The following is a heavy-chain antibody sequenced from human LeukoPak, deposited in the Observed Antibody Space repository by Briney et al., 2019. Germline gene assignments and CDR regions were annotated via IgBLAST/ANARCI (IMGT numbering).Heavy chain of an antibody. Sequence: SETPSLTCTVSGGSTSSSYWNWIRQPPEKGLEWIGYIYYSGYPNYNPSLKSRVTISVDTSKNQFSLKLSSVTAADTAVYYCARTARVYSSSYFDYWGQGTLVTVSS. CDR3: ARTARVYSSSYFDY. J-gene: IGHJ4*02. CDR1: GGSTSSSY. D-gene: IGHD6-13*01. CDR2: IYYSGYP. V-gene: IGHV4-59*01.